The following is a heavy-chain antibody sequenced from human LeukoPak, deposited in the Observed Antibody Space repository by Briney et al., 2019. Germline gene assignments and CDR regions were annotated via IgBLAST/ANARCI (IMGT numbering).Heavy chain of an antibody. V-gene: IGHV3-30-3*01. CDR2: ISYDGSNK. CDR3: ARTKIQLWSEYYSDY. CDR1: GFTFSSYA. J-gene: IGHJ4*02. D-gene: IGHD5-18*01. Sequence: GRSLRLSCAASGFTFSSYAMHWVRQAPGKGLEWVAVISYDGSNKYYADSVKGRFTISRDNSKNTLYLQMNSLRAEDTAVYYCARTKIQLWSEYYSDYWGQGTLVTVSS.